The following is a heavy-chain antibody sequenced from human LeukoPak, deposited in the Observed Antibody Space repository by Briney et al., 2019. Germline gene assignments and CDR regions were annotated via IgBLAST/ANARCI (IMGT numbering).Heavy chain of an antibody. V-gene: IGHV4-59*01. D-gene: IGHD1-26*01. CDR1: GGSISSYY. CDR2: IYYSGST. Sequence: SETLSLTCTVSGGSISSYYWSWIRQPPGKGLEWIGYIYYSGSTNYKPSLKSRVTISVDTSKNQFSLKLSSVTAADTAVYYCARDSGSYDYWGQGTLVTVSS. CDR3: ARDSGSYDY. J-gene: IGHJ4*02.